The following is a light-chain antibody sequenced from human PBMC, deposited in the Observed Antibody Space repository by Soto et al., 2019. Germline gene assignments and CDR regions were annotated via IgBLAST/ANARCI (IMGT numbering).Light chain of an antibody. CDR2: EAS. CDR1: QSISTW. CDR3: QQYNGYSLT. V-gene: IGKV1-5*03. Sequence: DIQMTQFPSTLSASVGDRVTITCRASQSISTWLAWYQQQPGKAPKLLIYEASSLESGVPSRFSGSGSGTEFTLTISSLQPDDFATYFCQQYNGYSLTFGPGTKVDIK. J-gene: IGKJ3*01.